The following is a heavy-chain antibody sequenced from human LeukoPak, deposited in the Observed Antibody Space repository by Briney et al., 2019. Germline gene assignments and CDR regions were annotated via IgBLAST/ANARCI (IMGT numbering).Heavy chain of an antibody. CDR3: ARAREYLAIDY. D-gene: IGHD2/OR15-2a*01. Sequence: PGGSLRLSGAASGFTVSSNYMNWVRQAPGKGLEWVSVLYSAGNTFYADSVKGRFTISRDNSKNTLYLQMNSLRPEDTAVYYCARAREYLAIDYWGQGTLVTVSS. CDR2: LYSAGNT. J-gene: IGHJ4*02. CDR1: GFTVSSNY. V-gene: IGHV3-66*02.